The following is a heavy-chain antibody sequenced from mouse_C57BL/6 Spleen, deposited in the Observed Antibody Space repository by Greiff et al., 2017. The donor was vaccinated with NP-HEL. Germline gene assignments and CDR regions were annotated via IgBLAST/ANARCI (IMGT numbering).Heavy chain of an antibody. J-gene: IGHJ2*01. CDR2: INYDGSST. V-gene: IGHV5-16*01. CDR1: GFTFSDYY. CDR3: AREAAQTYFDY. Sequence: EVMLVESEGGLVQPGSSMKLSCTASGFTFSDYYMAWVRQVPEKGLEWVANINYDGSSTYYLDSLKSRFIISRDNAKNILYLQMSSLKSEDTATYYCAREAAQTYFDYWGQGTTLTVSS. D-gene: IGHD3-2*02.